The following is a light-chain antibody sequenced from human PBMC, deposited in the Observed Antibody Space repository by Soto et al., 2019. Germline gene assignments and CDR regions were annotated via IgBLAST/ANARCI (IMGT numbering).Light chain of an antibody. Sequence: DIQMTQFPSAMSASVGDRVTITCRASQDIRDYLAWFQHKPGNVPKLLIYGAFTLRSGVPLRFSGSGSGTEFTLTINGLQPEDFATYYCQHLNRYPRAFGQGTKVDIK. CDR2: GAF. J-gene: IGKJ1*01. V-gene: IGKV1-17*03. CDR1: QDIRDY. CDR3: QHLNRYPRA.